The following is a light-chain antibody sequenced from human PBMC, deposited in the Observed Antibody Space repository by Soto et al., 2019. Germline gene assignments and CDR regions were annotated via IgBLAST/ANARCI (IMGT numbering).Light chain of an antibody. Sequence: EIVVTQSPATLSLSLGERATLSCRASQSVSSYLAWYQQRPGQAPRLLIYDASNRATGIPARFSGSGSGTDFTLTISSLEPEDFAVYYCQQHSNWPLFTFGPGTQLDIK. CDR3: QQHSNWPLFT. CDR2: DAS. J-gene: IGKJ3*01. V-gene: IGKV3-11*01. CDR1: QSVSSY.